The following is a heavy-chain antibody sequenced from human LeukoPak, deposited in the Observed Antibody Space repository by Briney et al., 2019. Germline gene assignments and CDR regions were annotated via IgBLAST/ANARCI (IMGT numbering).Heavy chain of an antibody. CDR3: ARDQVDLWSGNNRGYFDY. CDR1: GFTFSSYW. J-gene: IGHJ4*02. D-gene: IGHD3-3*01. CDR2: IKQDGSEK. Sequence: PGGSLRLSCAASGFTFSSYWMSWVRQAPGKGLEWVANIKQDGSEKYYVDSVKGRFTISRDNAKNSLYLQMNSLRAEDTAVYYCARDQVDLWSGNNRGYFDYWGQGTLVTVSS. V-gene: IGHV3-7*01.